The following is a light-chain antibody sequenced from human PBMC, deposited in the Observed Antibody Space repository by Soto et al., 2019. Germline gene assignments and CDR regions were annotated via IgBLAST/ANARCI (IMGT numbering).Light chain of an antibody. CDR1: SSDVGSFDS. Sequence: QSVLTQPASVSGSPGQPITLSGTGTSSDVGSFDSVAWYQHNPGKAPTLMIYDVSKRPAGVSSRFSGSKSGNTASLSISGLQTEDEANYYCSSFTTSSTLVFGTGTKLTVL. CDR2: DVS. V-gene: IGLV2-14*01. CDR3: SSFTTSSTLV. J-gene: IGLJ1*01.